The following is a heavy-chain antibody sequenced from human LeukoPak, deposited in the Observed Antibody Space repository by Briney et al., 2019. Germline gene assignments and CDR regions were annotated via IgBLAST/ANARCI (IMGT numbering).Heavy chain of an antibody. Sequence: SQTLSLTCTVSGASISSGGYFWGWIRQHTWKGLEWMGYFFYSGSTYYNPSLKSRVTISVDTSKNQISLKLSSVTAADTAVYYCAKVWDWGIGSYWGQGTLVTVSS. V-gene: IGHV4-31*03. CDR3: AKVWDWGIGSY. CDR2: FFYSGST. J-gene: IGHJ4*02. D-gene: IGHD3/OR15-3a*01. CDR1: GASISSGGYF.